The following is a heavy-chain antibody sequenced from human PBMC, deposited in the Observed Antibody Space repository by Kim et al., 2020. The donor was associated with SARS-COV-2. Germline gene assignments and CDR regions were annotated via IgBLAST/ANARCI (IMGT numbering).Heavy chain of an antibody. D-gene: IGHD4-17*01. CDR3: ARGLTWGTTVTTSWFDP. J-gene: IGHJ5*02. V-gene: IGHV3-30*07. Sequence: VKGRFTISRDNSKNTLDLQMNSLGAENTAVYYCARGLTWGTTVTTSWFDPWGQGTLVAVSS.